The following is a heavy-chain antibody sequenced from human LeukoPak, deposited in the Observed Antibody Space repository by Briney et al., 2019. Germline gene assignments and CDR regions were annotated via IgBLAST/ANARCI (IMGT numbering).Heavy chain of an antibody. V-gene: IGHV3-53*01. CDR1: GFTVSNNF. CDR2: IYSGGET. J-gene: IGHJ4*02. Sequence: GGSLRLSCAASGFTVSNNFMRWVRQAPGKGLEWVSLIYSGGETRYADSVKGRFTISRDNSKNTLYLQMNSLRAEDTAVYYCAKDLVVVVTATFDYWGQGTLVTVSS. CDR3: AKDLVVVVTATFDY. D-gene: IGHD2-21*02.